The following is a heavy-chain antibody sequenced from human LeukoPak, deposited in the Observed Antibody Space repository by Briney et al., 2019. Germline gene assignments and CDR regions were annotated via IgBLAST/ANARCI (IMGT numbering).Heavy chain of an antibody. V-gene: IGHV3-30-3*01. CDR1: ESSFNTYA. Sequence: PGRSLRLSCVASESSFNTYAMHWVRQAPGKGLYWVASISFDGTNKYYADSVKGRFTISRDNSKNTLYLQMNSLRAEDTAVYYCARDLIAVAGSGSFDPWGQGTLVTVSS. CDR2: ISFDGTNK. CDR3: ARDLIAVAGSGSFDP. D-gene: IGHD6-19*01. J-gene: IGHJ5*02.